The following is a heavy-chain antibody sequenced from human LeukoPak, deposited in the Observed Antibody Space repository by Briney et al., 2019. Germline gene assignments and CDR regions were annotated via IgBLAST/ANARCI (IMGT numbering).Heavy chain of an antibody. J-gene: IGHJ4*02. CDR3: ARAAAGPPVDY. V-gene: IGHV3-53*01. Sequence: PGGSLRLSCAASGFTVSSNYMSWVRQAPGKGLEWVSVIYSGGSTYYADSVKGRFTTSRDNSKNTLYLQMNSLRAEDTAVYYCARAAAGPPVDYWGQGTLVTVSS. CDR1: GFTVSSNY. CDR2: IYSGGST. D-gene: IGHD6-13*01.